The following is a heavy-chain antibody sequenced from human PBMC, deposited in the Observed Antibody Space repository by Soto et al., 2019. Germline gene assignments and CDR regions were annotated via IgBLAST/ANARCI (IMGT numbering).Heavy chain of an antibody. CDR1: GFMFSIYD. V-gene: IGHV3-23*01. CDR2: ISDSGGTT. Sequence: EEQLLESGGGLAQPGGSLRLSCAASGFMFSIYDISWVRQAPGKGLEWVSGISDSGGTTYYADSVKGRFTISRDNSRNKVDLQMNRLRAEDPAVYYCAKPHGDRLANYFGLVVWGQGTTVTVSS. J-gene: IGHJ6*02. D-gene: IGHD4-17*01. CDR3: AKPHGDRLANYFGLVV.